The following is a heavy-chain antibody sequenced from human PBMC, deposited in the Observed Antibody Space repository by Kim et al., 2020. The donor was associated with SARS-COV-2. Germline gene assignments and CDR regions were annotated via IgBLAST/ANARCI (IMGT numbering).Heavy chain of an antibody. CDR2: IYYSGST. CDR1: GGSISSYY. V-gene: IGHV4-59*01. CDR3: ARGGELLDRAFDI. J-gene: IGHJ3*02. D-gene: IGHD1-26*01. Sequence: SETLSLTCTVSGGSISSYYWSWIRQPPGKGLEWIGYIYYSGSTNYNPSLKSRVTISVDTSKNQFSLKLSSVTAADTAVYYCARGGELLDRAFDICGQGT.